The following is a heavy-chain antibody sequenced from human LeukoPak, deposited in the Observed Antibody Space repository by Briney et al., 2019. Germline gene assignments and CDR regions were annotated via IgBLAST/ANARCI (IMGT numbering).Heavy chain of an antibody. D-gene: IGHD2-21*02. CDR3: TRDGGDFYFDY. CDR2: IKQDGSVK. J-gene: IGHJ4*02. Sequence: GGSLRLSCVVSGFTFSTYWMSWVRQAPGKGLECVATIKQDGSVKNYGDSVQGRFTISRDNAKNSLYLQMHSLRVEDTAVYYCTRDGGDFYFDYWGQGTLVTVSS. CDR1: GFTFSTYW. V-gene: IGHV3-7*01.